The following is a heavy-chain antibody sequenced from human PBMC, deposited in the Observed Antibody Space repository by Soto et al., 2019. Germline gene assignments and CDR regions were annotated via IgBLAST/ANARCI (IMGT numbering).Heavy chain of an antibody. V-gene: IGHV4-31*03. CDR2: IYYSGST. CDR3: VRWNDYGDYDFDY. CDR1: GGSISSGGYY. J-gene: IGHJ4*02. Sequence: SETLSLTCTVSGGSISSGGYYWSWIRQHPGKGLEWIGYIYYSGSTYYNPSLKSRVTISVDTSKNQFSLKLSSVTAADTAVYYCVRWNDYGDYDFDYWGQGTLVTVSS. D-gene: IGHD4-17*01.